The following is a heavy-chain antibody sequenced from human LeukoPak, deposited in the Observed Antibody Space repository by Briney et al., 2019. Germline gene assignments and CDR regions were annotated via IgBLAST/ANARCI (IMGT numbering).Heavy chain of an antibody. V-gene: IGHV1-24*01. D-gene: IGHD3-3*01. CDR3: APLDFWVPST. Sequence: ASVKVSCKVSGYTLNELSIHWVRQAAGKGLEWMGGFGPEYGETVYAQKFQGRVTMAEDTSTDTAYMELSSLRSEDTAVYYCAPLDFWVPSTWGQGTLVTVSS. CDR1: GYTLNELS. J-gene: IGHJ5*02. CDR2: FGPEYGET.